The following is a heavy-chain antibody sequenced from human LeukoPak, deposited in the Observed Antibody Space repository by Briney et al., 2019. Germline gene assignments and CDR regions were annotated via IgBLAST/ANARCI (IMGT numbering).Heavy chain of an antibody. CDR2: IIPIFGTA. CDR1: GGTFSSYA. CDR3: ARESGVVAATVFIYYFDY. V-gene: IGHV1-69*05. J-gene: IGHJ4*02. D-gene: IGHD2-15*01. Sequence: ASVKVSCKASGGTFSSYAISWVRQAPGQGLEWMGRIIPIFGTANYAQKFQGRVTITTDESTSTAYMELSSLRSEVTAVYYCARESGVVAATVFIYYFDYWGQGTLVTVSS.